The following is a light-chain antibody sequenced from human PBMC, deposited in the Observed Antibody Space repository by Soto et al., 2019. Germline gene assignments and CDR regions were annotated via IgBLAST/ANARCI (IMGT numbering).Light chain of an antibody. CDR1: QSVSSSF. J-gene: IGKJ1*01. Sequence: EIMLTPSPGTLSLSPGERATLSCRASQSVSSSFLAWYQQKPGQAPRLLIYGASIRATGITDRFSCSGSGTDFTLTISRLEPEDFAMYLCQHYGTSLWTFGQGTKVEIK. V-gene: IGKV3-20*01. CDR3: QHYGTSLWT. CDR2: GAS.